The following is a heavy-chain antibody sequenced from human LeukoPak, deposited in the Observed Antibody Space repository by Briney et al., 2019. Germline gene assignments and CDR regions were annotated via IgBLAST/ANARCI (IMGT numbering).Heavy chain of an antibody. CDR1: GFTFSGYE. Sequence: GGSLRLSCVASGFTFSGYEMNWVRQAPGKGLEWVSYISPSGTTIYYADSVKGRFTISRDNAKNSLYLQMNSLRAEDTALYSCARAPRGYCSSNTCYYGLDVWGQGTTVTVSS. CDR3: ARAPRGYCSSNTCYYGLDV. J-gene: IGHJ6*02. D-gene: IGHD2-2*01. V-gene: IGHV3-48*03. CDR2: ISPSGTTI.